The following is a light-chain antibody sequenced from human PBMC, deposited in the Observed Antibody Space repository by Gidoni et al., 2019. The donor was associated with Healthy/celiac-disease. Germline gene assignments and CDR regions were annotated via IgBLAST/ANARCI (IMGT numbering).Light chain of an antibody. J-gene: IGKJ1*01. Sequence: DIVLTQSPGTLSLSPGERATLSCRASQSVSSSYLAWYQQKPGQAPRLLIYGASSRATGIPDRFSGSGSGTDFTLTISRLEPEDFAVYYCQQYVWTFGQGTKVEIK. CDR1: QSVSSSY. V-gene: IGKV3-20*01. CDR3: QQYVWT. CDR2: GAS.